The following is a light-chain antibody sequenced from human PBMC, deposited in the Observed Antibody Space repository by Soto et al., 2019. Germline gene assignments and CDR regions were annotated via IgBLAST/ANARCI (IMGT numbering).Light chain of an antibody. CDR1: SSDVGGYNY. V-gene: IGLV2-14*01. Sequence: QSALTQPASVSGSPGQSITISCTGTSSDVGGYNYVSWYQQHPGKAPKLMIYDVSNRPSGVSNRFSGSKSGNTASLTISGLQAEDEADYYCSSYTSSSTLAFYVFGTGTQLTVL. J-gene: IGLJ1*01. CDR3: SSYTSSSTLAFYV. CDR2: DVS.